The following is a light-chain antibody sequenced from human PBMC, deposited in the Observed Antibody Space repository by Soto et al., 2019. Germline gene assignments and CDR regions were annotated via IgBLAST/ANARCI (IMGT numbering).Light chain of an antibody. Sequence: DLQMTQSPSSLSVSVGDRVTITCQASQDIRNSLNWYQQKAGKAPELLVNDATNLELGVPSRFSGSGSGTDFTFTISSLQPEDFATYYCQQYYDSMYTFGQGTKLEI. V-gene: IGKV1-33*01. CDR1: QDIRNS. CDR3: QQYYDSMYT. J-gene: IGKJ2*01. CDR2: DAT.